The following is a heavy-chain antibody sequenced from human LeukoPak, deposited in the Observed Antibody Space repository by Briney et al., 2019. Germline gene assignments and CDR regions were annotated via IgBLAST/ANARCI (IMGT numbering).Heavy chain of an antibody. CDR1: GFTFSSYA. Sequence: GGSLRLSCAASGFTFSSYAMHWVRQAPGKGLEWVAVIAADGKDKHHADSVRGRFTISRDSSKNTLYLQMNSLRTEDTAVYFCARDGGRIAVYYFDYWGQGTLITVS. D-gene: IGHD6-19*01. CDR3: ARDGGRIAVYYFDY. CDR2: IAADGKDK. J-gene: IGHJ4*02. V-gene: IGHV3-30*04.